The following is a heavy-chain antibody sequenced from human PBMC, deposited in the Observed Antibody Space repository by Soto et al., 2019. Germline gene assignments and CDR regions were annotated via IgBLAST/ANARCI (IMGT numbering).Heavy chain of an antibody. J-gene: IGHJ6*02. CDR1: GGSISSYY. CDR2: IYYSGST. CDR3: ARSRDGYNSYGMDA. Sequence: SETLSLTCTVSGGSISSYYWSWIRQPPGKGLEWIGYIYYSGSTNYNPSLKSRVTISVDTSKNQFSLKLSSVTAADTAVYYCARSRDGYNSYGMDAWGQGTTVTVSS. V-gene: IGHV4-59*01.